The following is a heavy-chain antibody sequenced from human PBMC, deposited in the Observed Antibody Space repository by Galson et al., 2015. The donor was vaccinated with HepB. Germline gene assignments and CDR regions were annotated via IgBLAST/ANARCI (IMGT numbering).Heavy chain of an antibody. CDR2: INTNTGNT. CDR3: ARGLYCGGDCYWDAFDY. Sequence: SVKVSCKASRYTFTNYAMNWVRQAPGQGLEWMGWINTNTGNTTYAQGFTGRFVLSLDTSVTTAYLQISSLKAEDTAVYYCARGLYCGGDCYWDAFDYWGQGTLVTVSS. D-gene: IGHD2-21*02. J-gene: IGHJ4*02. CDR1: RYTFTNYA. V-gene: IGHV7-4-1*02.